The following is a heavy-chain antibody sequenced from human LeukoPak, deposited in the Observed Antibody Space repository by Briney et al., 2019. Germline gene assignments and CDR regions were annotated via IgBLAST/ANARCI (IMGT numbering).Heavy chain of an antibody. CDR3: ARAEGSGYFSYFDY. V-gene: IGHV3-53*01. CDR2: IYSGATT. D-gene: IGHD3-22*01. Sequence: PGGSLRLSCAASGFIVSNNSMSWVRQVPGKGLEWVSLIYSGATTYYADSVKGRFTISRDNSKNTLYLQMNSLRADDTAVYYCARAEGSGYFSYFDYWGQGTLVTVSS. CDR1: GFIVSNNS. J-gene: IGHJ4*02.